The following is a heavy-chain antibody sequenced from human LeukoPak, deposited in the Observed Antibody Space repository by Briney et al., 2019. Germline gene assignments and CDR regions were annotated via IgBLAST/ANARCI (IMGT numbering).Heavy chain of an antibody. Sequence: GGSLRLSCAASGFTFSDYYMSWIRQAPGKGLEWVSYISSSGNTIYYADSVKGRFTISRDNAKNSLYLQMNSLRAEDTAVYYCARTDSPPDRTWFDPWGQGTLVTVSS. J-gene: IGHJ5*02. V-gene: IGHV3-11*01. CDR1: GFTFSDYY. CDR3: ARTDSPPDRTWFDP. CDR2: ISSSGNTI. D-gene: IGHD1-14*01.